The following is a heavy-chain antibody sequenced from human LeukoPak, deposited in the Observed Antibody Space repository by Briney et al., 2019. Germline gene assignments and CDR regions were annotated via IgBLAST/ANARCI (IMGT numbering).Heavy chain of an antibody. CDR2: IIPILGIA. V-gene: IGHV1-69*10. J-gene: IGHJ4*02. CDR1: GGTFSSYA. CDR3: ARDLEWELPGYYFDY. D-gene: IGHD1-26*01. Sequence: SVKVSCKASGGTFSSYAISWVRQAPGQGLEWMGRIIPILGIADYAQKFQGRVTITADKSTSTAYMELSSLRSEDTAVYYCARDLEWELPGYYFDYWGQGTLVTVSS.